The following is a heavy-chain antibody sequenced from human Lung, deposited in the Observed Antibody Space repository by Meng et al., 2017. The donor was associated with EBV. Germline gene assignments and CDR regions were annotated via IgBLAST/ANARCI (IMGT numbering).Heavy chain of an antibody. J-gene: IGHJ4*02. Sequence: QIHLVQSGIAVKNPGASVKVTCKASGYTFTTYGISWVRTAPGQGLEWMGWVDPGNGDRNFAQKFQDRVTLTTDTSTSTVYMELRSLRSDDTAVYFCARDRQWLFDSWGQGTLVTVSS. CDR1: GYTFTTYG. CDR3: ARDRQWLFDS. CDR2: VDPGNGDR. V-gene: IGHV1-18*01. D-gene: IGHD6-19*01.